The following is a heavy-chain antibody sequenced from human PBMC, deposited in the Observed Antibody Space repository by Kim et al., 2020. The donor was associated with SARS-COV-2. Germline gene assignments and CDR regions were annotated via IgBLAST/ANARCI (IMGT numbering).Heavy chain of an antibody. V-gene: IGHV3-30-3*01. CDR2: ISNDGSNK. CDR3: VRNYAMDV. CDR1: GFTFSRYA. Sequence: PGGSLRLSCAASGFTFSRYAMHWVRQAPGKGLEWVALISNDGSNKYYADSVKGRFTISRNNSKNTLFLEFNSLRADDTAVYYCVRNYAMDVWGQGPTVT. J-gene: IGHJ6*02.